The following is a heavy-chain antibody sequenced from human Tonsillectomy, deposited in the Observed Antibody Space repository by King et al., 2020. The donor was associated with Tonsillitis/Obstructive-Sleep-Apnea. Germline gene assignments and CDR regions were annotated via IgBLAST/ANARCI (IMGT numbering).Heavy chain of an antibody. J-gene: IGHJ4*02. V-gene: IGHV3-15*07. CDR1: GFTFSNAW. CDR3: ATQRYISGYFALGY. CDR2: IKTKSDGGTT. D-gene: IGHD3-22*01. Sequence: VQLVESGGGLVKPGGSLRLSCAASGFTFSNAWMNWVRQSPGKGLEWVGRIKTKSDGGTTDYAAPVKDRFTISRDDSKNTLYLQMNSLKTEDTAVYYCATQRYISGYFALGYWGQGTLVTVSS.